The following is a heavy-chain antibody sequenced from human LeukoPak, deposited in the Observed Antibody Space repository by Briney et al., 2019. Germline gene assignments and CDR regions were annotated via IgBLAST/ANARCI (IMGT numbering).Heavy chain of an antibody. Sequence: PGGSLRLSCAASGFTFSSYAMSWVRQAPGKGPEWVSAITGSGGSTYYADSVKGRFTTSRDNSKNTLYLQMNSLRAEDTAVYYCVREDTPATANYWGQGTLVTISS. J-gene: IGHJ4*02. CDR2: ITGSGGST. D-gene: IGHD2-21*02. V-gene: IGHV3-23*01. CDR1: GFTFSSYA. CDR3: VREDTPATANY.